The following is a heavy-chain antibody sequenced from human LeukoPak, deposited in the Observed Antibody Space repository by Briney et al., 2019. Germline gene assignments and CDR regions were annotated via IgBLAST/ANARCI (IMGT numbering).Heavy chain of an antibody. Sequence: PSETLSLTCTVSGDSIRSYYWSWIRQPPGKGLEWIGYIYYSGDTNQNPSLKSRVTISVDTSKNQLSLKLTSVTAADTAVYYCTRGAGRGEEFDYWGQGTLVTVSS. CDR1: GDSIRSYY. J-gene: IGHJ4*02. D-gene: IGHD3-16*01. CDR2: IYYSGDT. CDR3: TRGAGRGEEFDY. V-gene: IGHV4-59*01.